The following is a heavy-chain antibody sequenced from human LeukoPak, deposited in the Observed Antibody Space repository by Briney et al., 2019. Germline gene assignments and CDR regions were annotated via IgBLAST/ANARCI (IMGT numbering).Heavy chain of an antibody. Sequence: GGSLRLSCAASGFTFSSYSMNWVRQAPGKGLEWVSSISSSSSYIYYADSVKGRFTISRDNSKNTLYLQMNSLRAEDTAVYYCAKLSVAAPTEYFQHWGQGTLVTVSS. D-gene: IGHD6-19*01. CDR2: ISSSSSYI. CDR3: AKLSVAAPTEYFQH. J-gene: IGHJ1*01. V-gene: IGHV3-21*04. CDR1: GFTFSSYS.